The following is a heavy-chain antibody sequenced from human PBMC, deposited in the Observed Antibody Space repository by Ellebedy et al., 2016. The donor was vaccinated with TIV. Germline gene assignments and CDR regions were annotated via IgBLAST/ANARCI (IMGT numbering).Heavy chain of an antibody. V-gene: IGHV3-21*04. CDR2: ISSSSSYI. Sequence: GESLKISCAASGFSFSSYSMNWVRQAPGKGLEWVSSISSSSSYIYYADSVKGRFTISRDNAQNSLYLHMNNLRAEDTAVYYCARDPNSPGDTGYGDYWGQGVVVTVST. J-gene: IGHJ4*02. CDR1: GFSFSSYS. CDR3: ARDPNSPGDTGYGDY. D-gene: IGHD5-12*01.